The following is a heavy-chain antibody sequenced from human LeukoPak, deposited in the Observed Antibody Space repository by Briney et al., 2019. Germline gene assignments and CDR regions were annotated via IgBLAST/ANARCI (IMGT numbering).Heavy chain of an antibody. CDR1: GYIFTNYY. CDR3: ARHVSSSGEDS. Sequence: ASVKVSCKASGYIFTNYYMHWVRQAPGQGLEWMGWINPRSGGTNFAQKFQGRVTMTRETSISAAYMELSRLRSDDTAVYYCARHVSSSGEDSWGQGTLVTVSS. CDR2: INPRSGGT. V-gene: IGHV1-2*02. J-gene: IGHJ4*02. D-gene: IGHD2-21*01.